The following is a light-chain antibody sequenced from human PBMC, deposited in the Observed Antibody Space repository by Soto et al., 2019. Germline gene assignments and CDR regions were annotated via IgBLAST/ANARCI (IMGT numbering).Light chain of an antibody. J-gene: IGLJ1*01. CDR1: SSDVGSYNL. V-gene: IGLV2-23*02. CDR2: EVS. CDR3: CSYAGNSTPLI. Sequence: QSALTQPASLSGSPGQSITISCTGTSSDVGSYNLVSWYQQHPGKAPKLMIYEVSKRPSGVSNRFSGSKSGNTASLTISGLQAEDEADYYCCSYAGNSTPLIFGTGTKVTVL.